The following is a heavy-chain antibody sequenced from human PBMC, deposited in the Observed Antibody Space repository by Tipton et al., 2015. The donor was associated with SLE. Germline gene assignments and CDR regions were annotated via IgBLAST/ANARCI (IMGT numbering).Heavy chain of an antibody. J-gene: IGHJ4*02. CDR1: GFTFSSYG. D-gene: IGHD3-16*01. CDR3: AVQNGGLGSFDY. CDR2: ISGSGGST. V-gene: IGHV3-23*01. Sequence: SLRLSCAASGFTFSSYGMHWVRQAPGKGLEWVSAISGSGGSTYYADSVKGRFTISRDNSKNTLYLQMNSLRAEDTAVYYCAVQNGGLGSFDYWGQGTLVTVSS.